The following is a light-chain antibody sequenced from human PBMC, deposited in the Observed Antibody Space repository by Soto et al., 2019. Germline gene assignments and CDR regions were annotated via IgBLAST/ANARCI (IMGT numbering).Light chain of an antibody. CDR2: DVS. V-gene: IGLV2-11*01. J-gene: IGLJ1*01. Sequence: QSVLTQPRPVSGSPGQSVTISCTGTSTDVGGYNYLSWYRHHPGKAPKLMIYDVSKRPSGVPDRFSGSKSANTASLTISGLQAEDEADYFCCSYAGSYTFVFGSGTKVTVL. CDR3: CSYAGSYTFV. CDR1: STDVGGYNY.